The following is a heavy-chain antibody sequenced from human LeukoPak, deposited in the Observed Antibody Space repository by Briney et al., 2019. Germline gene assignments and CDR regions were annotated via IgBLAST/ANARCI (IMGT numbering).Heavy chain of an antibody. CDR3: ARHIQGANVCDY. Sequence: SETLSLTCTVSGGSISSSNSYWGWIRQPPGKGLEWIGTLSYSRSTYYNPSLKSRITISVDTSKSQFSLRLSSVTAADTALYYCARHIQGANVCDYWGQGTLVTVPS. CDR1: GGSISSSNSY. J-gene: IGHJ4*02. D-gene: IGHD2-21*01. CDR2: LSYSRST. V-gene: IGHV4-39*01.